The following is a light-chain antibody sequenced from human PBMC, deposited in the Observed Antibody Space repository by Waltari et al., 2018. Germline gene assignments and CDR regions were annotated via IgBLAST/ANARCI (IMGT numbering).Light chain of an antibody. V-gene: IGKV1-39*01. CDR1: QSISTY. CDR3: QQSYSTPWT. Sequence: IQMTQSPSPLSASIGDRVTITCRASQSISTYLNWYQQKPGKVPKLLIYGASTVQSGVPSRVSASGSGTHFTLTISSLQPEDVATYYCQQSYSTPWTFGQGTKVEIK. J-gene: IGKJ1*01. CDR2: GAS.